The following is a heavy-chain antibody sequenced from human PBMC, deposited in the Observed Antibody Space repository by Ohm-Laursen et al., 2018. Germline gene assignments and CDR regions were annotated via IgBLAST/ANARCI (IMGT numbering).Heavy chain of an antibody. CDR2: IYYSGST. J-gene: IGHJ4*02. Sequence: SETLSLTWSVSGGSISSYYWTWIRQPPGKGLEWIGYIYYSGSTNYNPSLKSRVTISVDTSKNQFSLKLSSVTAADTAVYYCAIQESSGWYPDYWGQGTLVTVSS. CDR3: AIQESSGWYPDY. D-gene: IGHD6-19*01. CDR1: GGSISSYY. V-gene: IGHV4-59*08.